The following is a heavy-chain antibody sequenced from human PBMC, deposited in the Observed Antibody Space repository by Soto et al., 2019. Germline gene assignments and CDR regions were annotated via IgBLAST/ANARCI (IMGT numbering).Heavy chain of an antibody. Sequence: QVQLVQSGAEVKKPGASVKVSCKASAYTFTSYGISWVRQAPGQGLEWMGWISAYNGNTHYARRLQGRVTMTTDTSTSRAYMELRSLRSDDTAVSYCAGDVGDAFDLWGQGTLVTVSS. V-gene: IGHV1-18*01. D-gene: IGHD2-15*01. CDR1: AYTFTSYG. CDR3: AGDVGDAFDL. CDR2: ISAYNGNT. J-gene: IGHJ3*01.